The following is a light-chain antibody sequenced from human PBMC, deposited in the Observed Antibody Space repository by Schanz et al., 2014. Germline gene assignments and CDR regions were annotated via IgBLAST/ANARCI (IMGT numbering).Light chain of an antibody. CDR2: DAS. V-gene: IGKV1-5*01. CDR3: QQGDSFPLT. J-gene: IGKJ4*01. CDR1: QSISSW. Sequence: DIQMTQSPSTLSASVGDRVTITCRASQSISSWLAWYQQKPGKAPNLLIYDASSLESGVPSRFSGSGSGTEFTLTISSLQPDDFATYYCQQGDSFPLTFGGGTTVEIK.